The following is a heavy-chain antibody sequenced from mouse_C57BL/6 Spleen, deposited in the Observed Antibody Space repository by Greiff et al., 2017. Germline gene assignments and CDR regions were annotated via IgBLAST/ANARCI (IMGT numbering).Heavy chain of an antibody. V-gene: IGHV1-26*01. CDR1: GYTFTDYY. CDR2: INPNNGGT. CDR3: ARGGSHWYFDV. J-gene: IGHJ1*03. Sequence: EVKLQQSGPELVKPGASVKISCKASGYTFTDYYMNWVKQSHGKSLEWIGDINPNNGGTSYNQKFKGKATLTVDKSSSTAYMELRSLTSEDSAVYYCARGGSHWYFDVWGTGTTVTVSS.